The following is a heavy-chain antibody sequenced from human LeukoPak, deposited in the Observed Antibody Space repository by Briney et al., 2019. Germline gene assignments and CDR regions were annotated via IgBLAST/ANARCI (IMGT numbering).Heavy chain of an antibody. J-gene: IGHJ1*01. Sequence: ASVKVSCKASGYTFTGYYMHWVRQAPGQGLEWMGIINPSGGSTSYAQKFQGRVTMTRDTSTSTVYMELSSLRSEDTAVYYCARDALVGYFQHWGQGTLVTVSS. CDR2: INPSGGST. CDR3: ARDALVGYFQH. CDR1: GYTFTGYY. V-gene: IGHV1-46*01.